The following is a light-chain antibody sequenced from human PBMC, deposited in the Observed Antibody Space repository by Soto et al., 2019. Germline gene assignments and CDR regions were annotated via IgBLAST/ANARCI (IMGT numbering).Light chain of an antibody. CDR2: EGS. J-gene: IGLJ2*01. CDR1: SSDVGSYNL. CDR3: FSYAGSTPVV. V-gene: IGLV2-23*01. Sequence: QSALTQPASVSGSPGQSITISCTGTSSDVGSYNLGSWYQQHPGKAHKLIIYEGSKRPSGVANRFSGSKSGKTAALTISGLQAEDEAEYYCFSYAGSTPVVFGGGTQVTVL.